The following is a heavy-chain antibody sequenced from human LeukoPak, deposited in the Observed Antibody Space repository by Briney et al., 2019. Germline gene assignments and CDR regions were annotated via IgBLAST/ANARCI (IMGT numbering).Heavy chain of an antibody. J-gene: IGHJ5*02. D-gene: IGHD2-15*01. Sequence: SETLSLTCTVSGGSISSYYWSWIRQPPGKGLEWIGYIYYSGSTNYNPSLKSRVTISVDTSKNQFSLKLSSVTAADTAVYYCARETSGGLVNWFDPWGQGTLVTVSS. CDR2: IYYSGST. CDR3: ARETSGGLVNWFDP. CDR1: GGSISSYY. V-gene: IGHV4-59*01.